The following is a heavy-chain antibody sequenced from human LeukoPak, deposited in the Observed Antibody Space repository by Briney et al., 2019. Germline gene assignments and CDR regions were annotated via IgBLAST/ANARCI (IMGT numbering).Heavy chain of an antibody. J-gene: IGHJ5*02. CDR2: ISGSGGGT. D-gene: IGHD5-18*01. V-gene: IGHV3-23*01. Sequence: GGSLRLSCAASGFTFSTYRMSWVRQAPGKGLGWVSTISGSGGGTHYADSVKGRFTISRDNSKNTLYLQMNSLRADDTAVYYCVRGYSYGWFDPWGQGTLVTVSS. CDR3: VRGYSYGWFDP. CDR1: GFTFSTYR.